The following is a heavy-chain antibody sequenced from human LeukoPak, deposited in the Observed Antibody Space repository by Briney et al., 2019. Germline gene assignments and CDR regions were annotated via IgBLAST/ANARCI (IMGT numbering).Heavy chain of an antibody. CDR3: ARRGAAVGTGDY. CDR1: GFTFSSYS. V-gene: IGHV3-74*01. CDR2: INSDGSST. Sequence: GGSLRLSCAASGFTFSSYSMNWVRQAPGKGLVWVSRINSDGSSTSYADSVKGRFTISRDNAKNTLYLQMNSLRAEDTAVYYCARRGAAVGTGDYWGQGTLVTVSS. J-gene: IGHJ4*02. D-gene: IGHD6-13*01.